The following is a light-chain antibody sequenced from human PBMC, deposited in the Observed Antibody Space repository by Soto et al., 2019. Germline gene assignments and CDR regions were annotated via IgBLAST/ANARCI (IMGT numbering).Light chain of an antibody. Sequence: EIVLTQSPGTLSLSPGERATLSCRASQSVSSSYLAWYRQKPGQAPRLLIYGASSRAAGIPDRFSGSGSGTDFTLTISSLEAEDFAVYYCQQYGSSPRTFGQGTKVEIK. J-gene: IGKJ1*01. CDR3: QQYGSSPRT. CDR2: GAS. CDR1: QSVSSSY. V-gene: IGKV3-20*01.